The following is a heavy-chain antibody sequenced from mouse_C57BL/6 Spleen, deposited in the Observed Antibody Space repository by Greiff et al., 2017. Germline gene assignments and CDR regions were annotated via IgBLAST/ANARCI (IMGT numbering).Heavy chain of an antibody. CDR2: IDPETGGT. V-gene: IGHV1-15*01. CDR1: GYTFTDYE. CDR3: TRTTVVARYFDV. Sequence: VKLMESGAELVRPGASVTLSCKASGYTFTDYEMHWVKQTPVHGLEWIGAIDPETGGTAYNQKFKGKAILTADKSSSTAYMELRSLTSEDSAVYYCTRTTVVARYFDVWGTGTTVTVSS. J-gene: IGHJ1*03. D-gene: IGHD1-1*01.